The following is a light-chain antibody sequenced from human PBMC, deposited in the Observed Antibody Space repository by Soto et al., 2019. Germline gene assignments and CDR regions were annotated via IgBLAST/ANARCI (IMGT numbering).Light chain of an antibody. CDR1: SSDVGAYNY. V-gene: IGLV2-8*01. CDR2: EVS. Sequence: SALTQPPSASESPGQSVTISCTGTSSDVGAYNYVSWYQQHPGKAPKLMIYEVSKRPSGVPDRFSGSKSGNTASLTVSGLQAEDEADYYCSSYAGSNSWVFGGGTKLTVL. J-gene: IGLJ3*02. CDR3: SSYAGSNSWV.